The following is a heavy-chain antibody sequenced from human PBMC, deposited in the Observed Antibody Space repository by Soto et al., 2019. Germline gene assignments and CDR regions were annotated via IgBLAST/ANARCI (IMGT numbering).Heavy chain of an antibody. Sequence: GGSLRLSCAASGFTLSGYAMDWVRQVPGKGLEYVSGISSNGVGTYYANSVQGRFTISRDNSKNTVYLQMGSLRPEDMAVYYCARRARPDFYYMDVWGKGTTVTVSS. CDR1: GFTLSGYA. D-gene: IGHD6-6*01. CDR2: ISSNGVGT. V-gene: IGHV3-64*01. CDR3: ARRARPDFYYMDV. J-gene: IGHJ6*03.